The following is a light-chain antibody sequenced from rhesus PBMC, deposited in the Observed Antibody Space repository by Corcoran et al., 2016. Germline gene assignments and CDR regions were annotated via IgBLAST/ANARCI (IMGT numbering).Light chain of an antibody. V-gene: IGKV3S9*01. Sequence: EIVMTQSPATLSLSPGERATLSCRASQSVSTSVAWFQQKPEQAPRLLMYDSSNRATAIPDRFSGRWSGTDFTLIIRSLEAEDVGVYYCQQYYSWSRTFGQGTKVEI. CDR3: QQYYSWSRT. CDR1: QSVSTS. J-gene: IGKJ1*01. CDR2: DSS.